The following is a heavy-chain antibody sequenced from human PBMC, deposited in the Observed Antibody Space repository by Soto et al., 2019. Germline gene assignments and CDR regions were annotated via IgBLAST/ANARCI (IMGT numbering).Heavy chain of an antibody. V-gene: IGHV4-30-4*01. D-gene: IGHD2-2*02. Sequence: SETLSLTCTVSGGSISSGDYYWSWIRQPPGKGLEWIGYIYYSGSTYYNPSLKSRVTISVDTSKNQFSLKLSSVTAADTAVYYCARSLPPGYCSSTSCYTGINGFDPWGQGTLVTVSS. CDR3: ARSLPPGYCSSTSCYTGINGFDP. J-gene: IGHJ5*02. CDR2: IYYSGST. CDR1: GGSISSGDYY.